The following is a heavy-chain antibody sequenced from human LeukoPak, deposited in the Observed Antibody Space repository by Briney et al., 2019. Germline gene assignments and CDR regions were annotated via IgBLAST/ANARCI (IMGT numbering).Heavy chain of an antibody. CDR1: GFTFDDYT. CDR2: ISWNSGSI. Sequence: GGSLRLSCAASGFTFDDYTMHWVRQAPGKGLEWVSGISWNSGSIGYAASVTGRFTISRDNAKNSVYLQMNSLRAEDTALYYCAKDGRNNFDYWGQRTLVTVSS. J-gene: IGHJ4*02. V-gene: IGHV3-9*01. CDR3: AKDGRNNFDY.